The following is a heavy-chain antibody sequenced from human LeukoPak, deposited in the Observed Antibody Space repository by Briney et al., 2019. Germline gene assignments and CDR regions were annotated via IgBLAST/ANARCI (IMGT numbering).Heavy chain of an antibody. J-gene: IGHJ4*02. D-gene: IGHD4-23*01. CDR2: IYHSGST. Sequence: PSETLSLTCAVSGGSISSGGYSWSWIRQPPGKGLEWIGYIYHSGSTYYNPSLKSRVTISVVRSKNQFSLKLGSVTAADTAVYYCARGDYGGNSLEVIFDYWGQGTLVTVSS. CDR3: ARGDYGGNSLEVIFDY. CDR1: GGSISSGGYS. V-gene: IGHV4-30-2*01.